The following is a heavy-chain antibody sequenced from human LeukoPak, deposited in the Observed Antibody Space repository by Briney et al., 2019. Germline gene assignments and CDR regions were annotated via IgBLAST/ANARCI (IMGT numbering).Heavy chain of an antibody. CDR2: IYYSGST. CDR1: GGSISSGDYY. D-gene: IGHD2-2*01. Sequence: PSETLSLTCTVSGGSISSGDYYWSWIRQPPGKGLEWIGYIYYSGSTYYNPSLKSRVTISVDTSKNQFSLKLSSVTAADTAVYYCARVKKVPAAKVVNYFDYWGQGTLVTVSS. CDR3: ARVKKVPAAKVVNYFDY. V-gene: IGHV4-30-4*01. J-gene: IGHJ4*02.